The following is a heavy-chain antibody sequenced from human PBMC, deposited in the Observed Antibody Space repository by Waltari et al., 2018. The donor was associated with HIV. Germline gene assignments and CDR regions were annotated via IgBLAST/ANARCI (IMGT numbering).Heavy chain of an antibody. CDR2: INSDGGVR. Sequence: EVKLVESGGSPVQPGGSLRLSCTASGFMFGSHWMHWVRQSPGKGLIWGARINSDGGVRKYADSVKGRFTISRDNAKNTLFLEMKSLRAEDSGIYYCVKDVTLTYYGVYYSGLDVWGQGTTVTV. D-gene: IGHD2-21*01. J-gene: IGHJ6*02. CDR1: GFMFGSHW. V-gene: IGHV3-74*03. CDR3: VKDVTLTYYGVYYSGLDV.